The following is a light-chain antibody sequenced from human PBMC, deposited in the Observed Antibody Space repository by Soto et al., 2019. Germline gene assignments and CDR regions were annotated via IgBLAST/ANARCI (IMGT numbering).Light chain of an antibody. V-gene: IGKV1-5*03. CDR2: KAS. Sequence: DIQMTQSPSTLSASVGDRVTITSRASQSISSWLAWYQQKKGKAPKILIYKASSLESGVPSRFRGSGSGTEFTLTISRLQPDDFQTFYCQQYNSYLYTFGQGTRLEI. CDR3: QQYNSYLYT. J-gene: IGKJ5*01. CDR1: QSISSW.